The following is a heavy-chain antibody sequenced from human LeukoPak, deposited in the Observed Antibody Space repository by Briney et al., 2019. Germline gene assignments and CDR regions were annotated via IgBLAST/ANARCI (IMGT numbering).Heavy chain of an antibody. Sequence: SETLSLTCTVSGASISSSSYYWGWIRQPPGKGLEWVGMIYYTGRTYYNPSLKRRVTISVDTSKNRFSLKLNSVTAADTAVYYCARLQIAMTSGYWFDPWGQGTLVTVSS. V-gene: IGHV4-39*01. J-gene: IGHJ5*02. CDR3: ARLQIAMTSGYWFDP. CDR1: GASISSSSYY. D-gene: IGHD5-12*01. CDR2: IYYTGRT.